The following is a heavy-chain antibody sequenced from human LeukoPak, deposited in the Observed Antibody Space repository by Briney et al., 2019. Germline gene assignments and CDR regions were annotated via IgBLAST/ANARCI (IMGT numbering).Heavy chain of an antibody. CDR3: ARDQTYGDYWYFDL. CDR2: INSDGTST. J-gene: IGHJ2*01. D-gene: IGHD4-17*01. Sequence: GGSLRLSCAVSGFTFSNYWMHWVRQPPGKGLVWVSRINSDGTSTTYADAVKGRFTMSRDNAKNTLYLQMNTLRAEDTAVYYCARDQTYGDYWYFDLWGRGTLVTVSS. V-gene: IGHV3-74*01. CDR1: GFTFSNYW.